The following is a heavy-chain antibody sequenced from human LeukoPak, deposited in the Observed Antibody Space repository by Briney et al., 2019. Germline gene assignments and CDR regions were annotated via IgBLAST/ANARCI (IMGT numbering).Heavy chain of an antibody. V-gene: IGHV3-23*01. CDR3: ARAYYDISPYGMDV. CDR1: GFTFSSYA. Sequence: GGSLRLSCAASGFTFSSYAVSWVRQAPGKGLEWVSAISGSGGSTYYADSVKGRFTISRHNSKNTLYLQMNSLRAEDTAVYYCARAYYDISPYGMDVWGQGTTVTVSS. CDR2: ISGSGGST. J-gene: IGHJ6*02. D-gene: IGHD3-9*01.